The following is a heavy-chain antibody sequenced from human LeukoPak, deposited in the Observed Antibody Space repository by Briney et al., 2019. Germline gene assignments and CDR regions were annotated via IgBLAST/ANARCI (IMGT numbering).Heavy chain of an antibody. V-gene: IGHV4-4*07. Sequence: SETLSLTCTVSGGSISNYYWTWIRQPAGRGLEWIGRTYTSGRTSYNPSLKSRVTMSVDTSKSQFSLRLTSVTAADTAVYYCARGDYYDSNNYSPHAFDIWGQGTMVTVSS. J-gene: IGHJ3*02. CDR3: ARGDYYDSNNYSPHAFDI. CDR2: TYTSGRT. D-gene: IGHD3-22*01. CDR1: GGSISNYY.